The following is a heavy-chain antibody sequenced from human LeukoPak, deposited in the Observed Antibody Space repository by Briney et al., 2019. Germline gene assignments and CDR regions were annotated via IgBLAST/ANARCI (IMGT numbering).Heavy chain of an antibody. D-gene: IGHD5-12*01. J-gene: IGHJ4*02. Sequence: GGSLRLSCAASGFTVSSNYMSWVRQAPGKGLEWVSVIYSGGSTYYADSVKGRFTISRDNSKNTLYLQMSTLRADDTGVYYCARAARGYHYWGQGTLVTVSS. CDR3: ARAARGYHY. CDR2: IYSGGST. V-gene: IGHV3-53*01. CDR1: GFTVSSNY.